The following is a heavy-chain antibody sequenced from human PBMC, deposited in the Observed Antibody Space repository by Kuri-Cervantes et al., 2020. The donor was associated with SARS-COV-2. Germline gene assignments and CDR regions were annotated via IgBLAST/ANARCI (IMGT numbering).Heavy chain of an antibody. CDR2: IYHTGTT. D-gene: IGHD2-21*01. V-gene: IGHV4-38-2*01. CDR3: AMSSDWNPLWYFDL. Sequence: GSLRLSCAASGFTFSSYAMSWVRQAPGKGLEWIGSIYHTGTTSYKSSLKSRVTISADTSKNQFSLNLKSVTAADTAIYYCAMSSDWNPLWYFDLWGRGTLVTVSS. CDR1: GFTFSSYA. J-gene: IGHJ2*01.